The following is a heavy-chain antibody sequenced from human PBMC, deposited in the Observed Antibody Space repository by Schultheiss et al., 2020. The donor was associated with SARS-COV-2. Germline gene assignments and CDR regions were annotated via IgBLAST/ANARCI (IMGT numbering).Heavy chain of an antibody. V-gene: IGHV3-21*01. J-gene: IGHJ4*02. CDR1: GFTFSSYS. Sequence: GGSLRLSCAASGFTFSSYSMNWVRQAPGKGLEWVSAISGSGGSTYYADSVKGRFTISRDNAKNSLYLQMNSLRAEDTAVYYCARDRRIAVAGYFDYWGQGTLVTVSS. CDR2: ISGSGGST. D-gene: IGHD6-19*01. CDR3: ARDRRIAVAGYFDY.